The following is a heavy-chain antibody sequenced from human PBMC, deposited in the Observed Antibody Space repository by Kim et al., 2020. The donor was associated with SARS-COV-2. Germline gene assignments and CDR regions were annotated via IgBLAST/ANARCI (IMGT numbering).Heavy chain of an antibody. CDR2: IMDGAGST. Sequence: GGSLRLSCTASGFTFSNDAMGWVRQAPGKGLEWVSTIMDGAGSTFYQESVKGRFDISRDNSINTLYLDMDNLRADDTATYFCARLRGGSYYRWFDSWGQGALVTVSS. J-gene: IGHJ5*01. CDR1: GFTFSNDA. CDR3: ARLRGGSYYRWFDS. V-gene: IGHV3-23*01. D-gene: IGHD1-26*01.